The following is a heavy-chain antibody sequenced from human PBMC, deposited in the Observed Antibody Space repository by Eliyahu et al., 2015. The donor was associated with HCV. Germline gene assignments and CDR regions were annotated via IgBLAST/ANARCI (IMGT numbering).Heavy chain of an antibody. CDR3: ASGGGGIAVTGTGGWFDP. J-gene: IGHJ5*02. CDR2: IHYSGST. Sequence: QVQLQESGPGLVKPSETLSLTCTVSGGSITTYYWSWIRQPPGKRLEWIGYIHYSGSTHYNPSLKSRVTISVDTSKNQFSLKLTSVTAADTAMYYCASGGGGIAVTGTGGWFDPWGQGTLVTVSS. D-gene: IGHD6-19*01. CDR1: GGSITTYY. V-gene: IGHV4-59*01.